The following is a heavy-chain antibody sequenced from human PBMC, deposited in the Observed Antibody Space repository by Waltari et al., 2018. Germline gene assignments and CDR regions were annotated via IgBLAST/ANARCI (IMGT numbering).Heavy chain of an antibody. J-gene: IGHJ5*02. CDR2: ISTSSIYI. CDR1: GSTFSGYS. Sequence: EVQLVESGGGLIQPGECLRLSRAASGSTFSGYSMNGVRLAPGKGLEWVASISTSSIYIYYADAVKGRFTISRDNARKSLFLEMNTLRTDDTAIYYCARGGSNSGSGSDNWFDPWGQGTLVTVSS. CDR3: ARGGSNSGSGSDNWFDP. V-gene: IGHV3-21*02. D-gene: IGHD3-10*01.